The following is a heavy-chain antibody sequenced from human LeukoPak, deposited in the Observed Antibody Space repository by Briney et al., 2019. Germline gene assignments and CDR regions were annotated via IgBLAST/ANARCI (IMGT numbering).Heavy chain of an antibody. D-gene: IGHD3-10*01. V-gene: IGHV3-33*01. J-gene: IGHJ4*02. CDR2: IWFDGSNK. Sequence: GGSLRLSCAASGFTFSTYGMHWVRQAPGKGLEWVAIIWFDGSNKYYADSVKGRFTISRDNSKNTLYLQMNSLRAEDTAVFYCARVRGASGSYYVDYWGQGTLVTVSS. CDR1: GFTFSTYG. CDR3: ARVRGASGSYYVDY.